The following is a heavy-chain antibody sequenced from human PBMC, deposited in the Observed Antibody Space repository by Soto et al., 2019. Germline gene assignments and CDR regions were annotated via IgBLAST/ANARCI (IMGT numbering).Heavy chain of an antibody. J-gene: IGHJ4*02. D-gene: IGHD3-16*02. V-gene: IGHV3-48*03. CDR3: AREAVGPNRYFYLDH. Sequence: GGSLRLSCAASGFTFSTYEMNWVRQAPGKGLEWLSYTSPSGSTVYYADSVKGRFTISRDTAKNALYLQMNSLTVGDTAVYYCAREAVGPNRYFYLDHWGQGTVVTVSS. CDR2: TSPSGSTV. CDR1: GFTFSTYE.